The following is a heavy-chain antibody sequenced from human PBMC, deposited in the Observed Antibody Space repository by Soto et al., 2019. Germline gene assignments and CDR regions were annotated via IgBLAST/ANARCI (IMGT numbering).Heavy chain of an antibody. CDR2: FSAGSGRT. V-gene: IGHV3-23*01. CDR3: AAWGGHDYNY. Sequence: EVQLLQSGGGLAQPGGSLRLSCAASGFAFPNYALGWVRQAPGKGLEWVSSFSAGSGRTYYAGSVKGRFTMSRDVSENRLYLQMNSLSADDTAVYFCAAWGGHDYNYWGQGILVTVSS. D-gene: IGHD4-4*01. CDR1: GFAFPNYA. J-gene: IGHJ4*02.